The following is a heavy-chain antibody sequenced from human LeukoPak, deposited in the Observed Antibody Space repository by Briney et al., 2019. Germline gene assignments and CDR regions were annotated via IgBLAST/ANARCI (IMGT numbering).Heavy chain of an antibody. CDR1: GYTFTGYY. J-gene: IGHJ4*02. CDR3: ARDWSSSYFFEY. V-gene: IGHV1-46*01. D-gene: IGHD6-6*01. CDR2: INPSGGTT. Sequence: ASVKVSCKASGYTFTGYYMHWVRQAPGQGLEWMGIINPSGGTTNFAQKFQGRVTLTRDTSTSTDYMELSSLRSDDTALYYCARDWSSSYFFEYWGQGTLVTVSS.